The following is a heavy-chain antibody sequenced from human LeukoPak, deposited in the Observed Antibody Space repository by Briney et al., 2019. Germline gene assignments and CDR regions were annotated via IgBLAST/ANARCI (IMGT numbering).Heavy chain of an antibody. V-gene: IGHV3-30*02. J-gene: IGHJ6*03. CDR2: IRYDGSNK. CDR3: AKDLGGSGSYYMDV. D-gene: IGHD3-10*01. CDR1: GFTFSSYG. Sequence: PGGSLRLSCAASGFTFSSYGMHWVRQAPGKGLEWVAFIRYDGSNKYYADSVKGRFTISRDNSKNTLYLQMNSLRVEDTAVYYCAKDLGGSGSYYMDVWGKGTTVTISS.